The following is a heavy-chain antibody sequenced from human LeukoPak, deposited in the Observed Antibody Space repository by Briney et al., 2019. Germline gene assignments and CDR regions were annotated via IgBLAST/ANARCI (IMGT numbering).Heavy chain of an antibody. CDR3: ARDSPRSPVGVVIGGYFDL. D-gene: IGHD3-3*01. V-gene: IGHV6-1*01. Sequence: SQTLSLTCALSGDSFSSNSAAWNWLRQSPSRGLEWLGRRYYRSKLYIDYAVSVKSRITLNPDPSKNQFSLQLNSVTPEDTAVYYCARDSPRSPVGVVIGGYFDLWGRGTLVTVSS. J-gene: IGHJ2*01. CDR1: GDSFSSNSAA. CDR2: RYYRSKLYI.